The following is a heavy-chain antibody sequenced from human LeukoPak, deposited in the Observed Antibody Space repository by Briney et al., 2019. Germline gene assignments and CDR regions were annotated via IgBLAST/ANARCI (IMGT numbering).Heavy chain of an antibody. Sequence: SETLSLTCSVSGPSISNFYWSWIRQPPGRGLEWVGSINYSGTTNYNPSLKSRVTMSIDTSKNQVSLNLNSVTAADTAVYYCARDPIHRDDYNAEWGQGVLVSVSS. CDR3: ARDPIHRDDYNAE. D-gene: IGHD5-24*01. J-gene: IGHJ4*02. CDR1: GPSISNFY. CDR2: INYSGTT. V-gene: IGHV4-59*01.